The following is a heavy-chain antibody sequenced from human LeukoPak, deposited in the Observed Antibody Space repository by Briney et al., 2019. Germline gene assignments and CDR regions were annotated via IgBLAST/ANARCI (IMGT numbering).Heavy chain of an antibody. CDR3: ARDQGVCSSTSCLPPHFDY. CDR2: IKQDGSEK. D-gene: IGHD2-2*01. J-gene: IGHJ4*02. V-gene: IGHV3-7*01. Sequence: GGSLRLSCAASGFTFSSYWMSWVRQAPGKGLELVANIKQDGSEKYYVDSVKGRFTISRDNAKNSLYLQMNSLRAEDTAVYYCARDQGVCSSTSCLPPHFDYWGQGTLVTVSS. CDR1: GFTFSSYW.